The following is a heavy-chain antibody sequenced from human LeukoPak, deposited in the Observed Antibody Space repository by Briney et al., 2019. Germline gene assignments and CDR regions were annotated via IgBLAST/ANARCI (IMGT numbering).Heavy chain of an antibody. J-gene: IGHJ5*02. CDR1: GYTFTSYG. CDR3: ARSLVAIVVVPAAIPPNWFDP. Sequence: ASVKVSCKASGYTFTSYGISWVRQAHGQGLEWMGWISAYNGNTNYAQKLQGRVTMTTDTSTSTAYMELRSLRSDDTAVYYCARSLVAIVVVPAAIPPNWFDPWGQGTLVTVSS. CDR2: ISAYNGNT. V-gene: IGHV1-18*04. D-gene: IGHD2-2*02.